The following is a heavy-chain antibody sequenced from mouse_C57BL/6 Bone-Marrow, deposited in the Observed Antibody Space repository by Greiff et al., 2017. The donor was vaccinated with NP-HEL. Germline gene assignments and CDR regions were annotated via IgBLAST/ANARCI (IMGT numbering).Heavy chain of an antibody. CDR1: GFSLTSYG. J-gene: IGHJ3*01. CDR3: APHWAWFAY. Sequence: QVQLQQSGPGLVQPSQSLSITCTVSGFSLTSYGVHWVRQSPGKGLEWLGVIWSGGSTDYNAAFISRLSISKDNSKSQVFFKMNSLQADDTAVYDCAPHWAWFAYWGQGTLVTVSA. V-gene: IGHV2-2*01. CDR2: IWSGGST. D-gene: IGHD4-1*01.